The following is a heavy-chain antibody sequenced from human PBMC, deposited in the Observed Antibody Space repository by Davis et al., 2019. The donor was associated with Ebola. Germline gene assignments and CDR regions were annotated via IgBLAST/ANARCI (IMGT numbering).Heavy chain of an antibody. Sequence: GGSLRLSCAASGFTFSSYSMNWIRQAPGKGLEWVSYISSNSSTIYYADSVKGRFTISRDNAKNSLYLQMNSLRDEDTAVYHFARGIYCISTSCYDWFDPWGQGTLVTVSS. CDR1: GFTFSSYS. V-gene: IGHV3-48*02. J-gene: IGHJ5*02. CDR3: ARGIYCISTSCYDWFDP. D-gene: IGHD2-2*01. CDR2: ISSNSSTI.